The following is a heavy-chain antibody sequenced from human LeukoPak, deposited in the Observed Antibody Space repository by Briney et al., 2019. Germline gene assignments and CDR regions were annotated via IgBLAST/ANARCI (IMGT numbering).Heavy chain of an antibody. CDR1: GFTFSSYA. CDR2: INSYGGVT. D-gene: IGHD6-13*01. Sequence: RGSLRLSCAASGFTFSSYAMSWVRQAPGKGLEWVSSINSYGGVTFYADSVKGRFTISRDNSKNTLYLQMNSLRAEDTAVFYCARSLYVAAASITYWGQGTLVTVSS. CDR3: ARSLYVAAASITY. V-gene: IGHV3-23*01. J-gene: IGHJ4*02.